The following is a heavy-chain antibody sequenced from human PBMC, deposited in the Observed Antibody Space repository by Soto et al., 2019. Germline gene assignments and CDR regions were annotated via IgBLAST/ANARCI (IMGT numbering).Heavy chain of an antibody. J-gene: IGHJ4*02. CDR1: CGSFSGYY. V-gene: IGHV4-34*01. D-gene: IGHD3-22*01. CDR3: AREVTVNYYDSSGYHPFDY. CDR2: INHSGST. Sequence: SETLSLTCAVYCGSFSGYYWSWIRQPPGKGLEWIGEINHSGSTNYNPSLKSRVTISVDTSKNQFSLKLSSVTAADTAVYYCAREVTVNYYDSSGYHPFDYWGQGTLVTVSS.